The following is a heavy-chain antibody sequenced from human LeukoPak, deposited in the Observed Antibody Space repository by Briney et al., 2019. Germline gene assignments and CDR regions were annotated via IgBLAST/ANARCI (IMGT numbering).Heavy chain of an antibody. CDR1: GYTFTSYG. CDR2: ISAYNGNT. CDR3: ARVRFLLWNYITLDI. Sequence: GASVKVSCKASGYTFTSYGISWVRQAPGQGLEWMGWISAYNGNTNYAQKLQGRVTMTTDTSTSTAYMELRSLRSDDTAVYYCARVRFLLWNYITLDIWGQGPMVTVSS. V-gene: IGHV1-18*01. J-gene: IGHJ3*02. D-gene: IGHD1-7*01.